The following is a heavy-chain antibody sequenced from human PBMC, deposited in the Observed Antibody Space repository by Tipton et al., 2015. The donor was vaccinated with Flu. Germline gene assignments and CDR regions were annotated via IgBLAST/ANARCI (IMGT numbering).Heavy chain of an antibody. D-gene: IGHD5-24*01. CDR3: ARSKGEMSATLYFDH. V-gene: IGHV3-33*01. CDR1: GFIFSTYG. J-gene: IGHJ4*02. Sequence: SLRLSCAASGFIFSTYGMHWVRQAPGKGLEWVAVIWYDGSNKYYADSVKGRFTISRDNSKNTVYLQMNSLRAEDTAVYYCARSKGEMSATLYFDHWGQGTLVTVSS. CDR2: IWYDGSNK.